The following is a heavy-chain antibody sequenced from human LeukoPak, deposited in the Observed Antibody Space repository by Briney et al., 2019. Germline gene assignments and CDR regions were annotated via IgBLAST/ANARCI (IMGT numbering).Heavy chain of an antibody. CDR2: IYYSGST. V-gene: IGHV4-59*01. CDR3: ARRFPGYYYYMDV. D-gene: IGHD2-21*01. Sequence: SETLSLTCTVSGGSISSYYWSWIRQPPGKGLEWIGYIYYSGSTNYNPSLKSRVTMSVDTSKNQFSLQLSSVTAADTAVYYCARRFPGYYYYMDVWGKGTTVTVSS. J-gene: IGHJ6*03. CDR1: GGSISSYY.